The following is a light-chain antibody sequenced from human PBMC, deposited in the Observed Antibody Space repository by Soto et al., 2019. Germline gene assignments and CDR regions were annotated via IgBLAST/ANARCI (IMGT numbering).Light chain of an antibody. CDR2: GAS. CDR1: QSVSNN. CDR3: QQYNNWPPFT. Sequence: EIVLTQSPGTLSLSPGERATLSCRASQSVSNNYLAWYQQKPGQAPRLLIYGASIRATGIPARFSGSGSGTEFTLTISSLQSEDFAVYYCQQYNNWPPFTFGQGTRLEIK. J-gene: IGKJ5*01. V-gene: IGKV3-15*01.